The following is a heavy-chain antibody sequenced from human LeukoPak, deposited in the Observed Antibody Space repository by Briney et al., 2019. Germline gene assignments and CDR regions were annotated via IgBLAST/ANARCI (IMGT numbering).Heavy chain of an antibody. CDR1: GGSISSYY. D-gene: IGHD6-13*01. V-gene: IGHV4-4*07. J-gene: IGHJ3*02. CDR2: IYTSGST. Sequence: SETLSLTCTVSGGSISSYYWSWIRQPPGKGLEWIGRIYTSGSTNYNPSLKSRVTMSVDTSKNQFSLKLSSVTAADTAVYYCARVHRYSGDAFDIWGQGTMVTVSS. CDR3: ARVHRYSGDAFDI.